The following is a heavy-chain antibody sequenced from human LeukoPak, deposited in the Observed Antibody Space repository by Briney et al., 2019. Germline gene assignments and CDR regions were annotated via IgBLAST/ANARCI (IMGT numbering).Heavy chain of an antibody. CDR3: ARSLITMVRGVIGGDYFDY. V-gene: IGHV3-21*01. D-gene: IGHD3-10*01. CDR2: ISSSSSYI. CDR1: GFTFSSYS. Sequence: KTGGSLRLSCAASGFTFSSYSMNWVRQAPGKGLEWVSSISSSSSYIYYADSVKGRFTISRDNSKNTLYLQMNSLRAEDTAVYYCARSLITMVRGVIGGDYFDYWGQGTLVTVSS. J-gene: IGHJ4*02.